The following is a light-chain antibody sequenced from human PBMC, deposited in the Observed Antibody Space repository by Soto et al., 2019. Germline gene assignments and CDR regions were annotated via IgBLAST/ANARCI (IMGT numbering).Light chain of an antibody. CDR2: GNS. J-gene: IGLJ2*01. CDR1: SSNIGAGYD. V-gene: IGLV1-40*01. CDR3: QSYDSSLSGCVV. Sequence: QSVLTQPPPVSGAPGQRVTISCTGSSSNIGAGYDVHWYQQLPGTAPKLLIYGNSNRPSGVPDRFSGSKSGTSASLAITGLQAEDEADYYCQSYDSSLSGCVVFGGGTKVTVL.